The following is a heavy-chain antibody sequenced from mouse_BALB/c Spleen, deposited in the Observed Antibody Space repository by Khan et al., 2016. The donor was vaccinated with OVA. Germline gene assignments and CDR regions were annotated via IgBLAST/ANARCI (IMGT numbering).Heavy chain of an antibody. CDR1: GFNIKDTY. CDR2: IDPANGNT. CDR3: APTPYGSSYDDAMDY. Sequence: VQLQQSGAELVKPGASVKLSCTTSGFNIKDTYIHWVKQRPEQGLEWIGRIDPANGNTKYDPKFQGTAAITTDTSSNTADLQLSSRTSEDTAVYSGAPTPYGSSYDDAMDYWGQGTSVTVSS. V-gene: IGHV14-3*02. D-gene: IGHD1-1*01. J-gene: IGHJ4*01.